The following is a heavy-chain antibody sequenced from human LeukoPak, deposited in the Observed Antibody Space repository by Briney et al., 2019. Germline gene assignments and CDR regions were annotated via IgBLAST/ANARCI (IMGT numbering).Heavy chain of an antibody. CDR2: ISDSGVST. CDR3: AKDRSWGLDY. V-gene: IGHV3-23*01. D-gene: IGHD7-27*01. J-gene: IGHJ4*02. Sequence: GGSLRLSCAASGFTFSSYALSWVRQAPGRGLEWVSSISDSGVSTFYADSVKGRFTISRDNSKNTLYLQMNSLRAEDTAIYYCAKDRSWGLDYWGQGTLVTVSS. CDR1: GFTFSSYA.